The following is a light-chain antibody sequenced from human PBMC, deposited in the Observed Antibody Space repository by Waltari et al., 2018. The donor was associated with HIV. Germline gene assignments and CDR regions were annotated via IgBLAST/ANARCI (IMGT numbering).Light chain of an antibody. V-gene: IGKV1-12*01. Sequence: DIQMTQSPSSVPASVGDRVTITCRASQGVSNWLAWYQQRPGEAPKLLIYDISTLQTGVPSRFSGSGSGTDFALTIDGLQPEDFTTYYCQQANNVPLTFGGGTKVEI. J-gene: IGKJ4*01. CDR2: DIS. CDR3: QQANNVPLT. CDR1: QGVSNW.